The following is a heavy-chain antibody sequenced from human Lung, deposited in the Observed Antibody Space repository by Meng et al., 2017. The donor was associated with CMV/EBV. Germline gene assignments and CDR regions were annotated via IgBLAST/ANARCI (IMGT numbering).Heavy chain of an antibody. J-gene: IGHJ4*02. CDR3: ARGNWNIDY. CDR1: GYTFTGYG. V-gene: IGHV1-18*01. D-gene: IGHD1/OR15-1a*01. Sequence: AXVXVSCKPSGYTFTGYGISWVRQAPGQGLEWMAWISTYNGDTNYAQKFQGRATVTTDTSTGTVYMELRSLTSDDTAVYFCARGNWNIDYWGQGTLVTVSS. CDR2: ISTYNGDT.